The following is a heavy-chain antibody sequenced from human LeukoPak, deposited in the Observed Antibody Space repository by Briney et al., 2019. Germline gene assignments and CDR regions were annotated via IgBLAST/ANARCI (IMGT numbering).Heavy chain of an antibody. D-gene: IGHD6-19*01. CDR2: IYSGGST. V-gene: IGHV3-66*01. CDR3: ARDRSWFDP. CDR1: RIIVSSNY. J-gene: IGHJ5*02. Sequence: GSLRLSCVASRIIVSSNYMTWVRQAPGKGLEWVSVIYSGGSTYYADSVKGRFTISRDNSKNTLYLQMNNLRVEDTAVYYCARDRSWFDPWGQGTPVTVSS.